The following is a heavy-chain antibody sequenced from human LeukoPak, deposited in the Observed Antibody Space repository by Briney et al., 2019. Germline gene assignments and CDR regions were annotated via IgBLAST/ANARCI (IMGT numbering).Heavy chain of an antibody. CDR3: ARKSVAATPRDIVYQYSYMDV. J-gene: IGHJ6*03. Sequence: ASVKVSCKASGYTFTGYYMYWVRQAPGQGLEWMGIINPNRGSTSYAQKFQGRVTMTRDMSTSTVYMELSSLRSEDTAVYYCARKSVAATPRDIVYQYSYMDVWGKGTTVTVSS. CDR2: INPNRGST. D-gene: IGHD2-15*01. CDR1: GYTFTGYY. V-gene: IGHV1-46*01.